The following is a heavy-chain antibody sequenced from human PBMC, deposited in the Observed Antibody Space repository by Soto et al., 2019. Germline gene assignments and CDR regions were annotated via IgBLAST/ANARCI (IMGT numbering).Heavy chain of an antibody. CDR2: ISSSSSYI. CDR1: GFTFSSYS. D-gene: IGHD3-3*01. V-gene: IGHV3-21*01. J-gene: IGHJ3*01. Sequence: GRPLRLSCAASGFTFSSYSMNWVRQAPGKGLEWLASISSSSSYICYADSVKGRFTISRDNAKDSLYRQMNSLRAEDTAVYYCARDVGPIRFWGSSGAFDFWGQGTMVTVSS. CDR3: ARDVGPIRFWGSSGAFDF.